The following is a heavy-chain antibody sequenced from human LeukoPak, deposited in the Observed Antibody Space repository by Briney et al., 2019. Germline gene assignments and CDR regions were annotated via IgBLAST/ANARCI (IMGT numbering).Heavy chain of an antibody. V-gene: IGHV3-53*01. J-gene: IGHJ4*02. D-gene: IGHD6-19*01. CDR3: ARESVTSGWYLY. CDR1: GFTVSGNY. CDR2: IYKEGNT. Sequence: PGGSLRLSCAASGFTVSGNYMSWVRQAPGKGLQWVSTIYKEGNTFYADSVRGRFTLSRDNSKNTLYLQTNSLRAEDTAIYYCARESVTSGWYLYWGQGTLVTVSS.